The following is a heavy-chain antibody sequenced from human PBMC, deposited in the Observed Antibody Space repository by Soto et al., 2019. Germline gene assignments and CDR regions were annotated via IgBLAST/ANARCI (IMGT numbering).Heavy chain of an antibody. D-gene: IGHD5-18*01. J-gene: IGHJ5*02. CDR2: ISGSGGST. Sequence: GGSLRLSCAASGFTFSSYAMSWVRQAPGKGLEWVSAISGSGGSTYYADSVKGRFTISRDNSKNTLYLQMNSLRAEDTAVYYCAKDMREGSYGNNWFAPWGQGTLVTVSS. V-gene: IGHV3-23*01. CDR3: AKDMREGSYGNNWFAP. CDR1: GFTFSSYA.